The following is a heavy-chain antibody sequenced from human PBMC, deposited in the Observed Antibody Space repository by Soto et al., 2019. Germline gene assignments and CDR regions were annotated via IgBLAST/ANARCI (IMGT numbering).Heavy chain of an antibody. CDR2: SHQSGNT. CDR1: GVSISRHDC. Sequence: QVQLQESGPGLVKPSGPLSLTCAVSGVSISRHDCWTWVRQPPGKGLEWIGESHQSGNTHYNSSLESRVTISLDKSKNQLSLQLTSVTVADTAVYYCATRDTGRVYWGQGTLVTVSS. D-gene: IGHD5-18*01. CDR3: ATRDTGRVY. J-gene: IGHJ4*02. V-gene: IGHV4-4*02.